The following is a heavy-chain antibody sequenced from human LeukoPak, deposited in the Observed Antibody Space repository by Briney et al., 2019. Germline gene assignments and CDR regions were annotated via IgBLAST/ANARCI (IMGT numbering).Heavy chain of an antibody. V-gene: IGHV5-51*03. Sequence: GESPKISCKGSGSRFTSYWIGWVRQMPGKGLEGMGIIYPGDSDTRYSPSFQGQVTISADKSISTAYLQWSSLKASDTAMYYCARLLYYDFWSGYSTQSYMDVWGKGTTVTVAS. D-gene: IGHD3-3*01. CDR3: ARLLYYDFWSGYSTQSYMDV. J-gene: IGHJ6*03. CDR1: GSRFTSYW. CDR2: IYPGDSDT.